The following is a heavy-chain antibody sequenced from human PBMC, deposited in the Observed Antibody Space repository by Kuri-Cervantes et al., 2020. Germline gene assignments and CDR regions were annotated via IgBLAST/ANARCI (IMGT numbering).Heavy chain of an antibody. CDR2: ISDSGDVT. Sequence: GESLKISCAASGFTFSSYAMTWVRQAPGKGLEWGSDISDSGDVTHYADSVKGRFTISRDNSKNTLYLQMNSLRAEDTAVYYCARDRQAVYMDVWGKGTTVTVSS. CDR3: ARDRQAVYMDV. J-gene: IGHJ6*03. D-gene: IGHD6-25*01. CDR1: GFTFSSYA. V-gene: IGHV3-23*01.